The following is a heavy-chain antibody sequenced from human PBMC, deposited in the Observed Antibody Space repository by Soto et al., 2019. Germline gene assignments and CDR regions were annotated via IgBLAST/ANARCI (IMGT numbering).Heavy chain of an antibody. CDR3: AATPPRYNSSWYWFDP. V-gene: IGHV5-10-1*01. CDR1: GYSFTSYW. CDR2: IDPSDSYT. J-gene: IGHJ5*02. Sequence: GESLKISCKGSGYSFTSYWISWVRQMPGKDLEWMGRIDPSDSYTNYSPSFQGHVTISADKSISTAYLQWSSLKASDTAMYYCAATPPRYNSSWYWFDPWGQGTLVTVPQ. D-gene: IGHD6-13*01.